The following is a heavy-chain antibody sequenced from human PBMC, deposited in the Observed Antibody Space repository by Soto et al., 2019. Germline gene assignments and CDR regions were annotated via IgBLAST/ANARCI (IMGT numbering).Heavy chain of an antibody. D-gene: IGHD2-2*01. CDR2: IIPILGIA. CDR1: GGTFSSYT. V-gene: IGHV1-69*08. J-gene: IGHJ5*02. CDR3: ARDEEGCSSTSCYSNWFDP. Sequence: QVQLVQSGAEVKKPGSSVKVSCKASGGTFSSYTISWVRQAPGQGLEWMGRIIPILGIANYAQKFQGRVTIIADKSTSTAYMELSSLRSEDTAVYYCARDEEGCSSTSCYSNWFDPWGQGTLVTVSS.